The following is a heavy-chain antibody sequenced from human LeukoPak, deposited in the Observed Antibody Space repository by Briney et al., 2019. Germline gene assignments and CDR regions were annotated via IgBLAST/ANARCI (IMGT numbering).Heavy chain of an antibody. CDR1: GGSISNYY. D-gene: IGHD6-13*01. Sequence: KSSETLSLTCAVSGGSISNYYWSWIRQPPGKGLEWIGYISYSGSTNYNPSLKSRVTISLDTSKNQFSLNLSSATAADTAVYYCARAAAAVIPPLYWGRGALVAVSS. CDR2: ISYSGST. V-gene: IGHV4-59*08. J-gene: IGHJ4*02. CDR3: ARAAAAVIPPLY.